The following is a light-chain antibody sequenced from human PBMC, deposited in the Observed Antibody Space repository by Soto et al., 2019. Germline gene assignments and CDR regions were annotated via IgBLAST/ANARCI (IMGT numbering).Light chain of an antibody. J-gene: IGKJ3*01. CDR2: KES. Sequence: DIQMTQSPSTLSASVGDRVTITCRASQSISSWLAWYQQKPGKAPKLLIYKESSLDSGVPSRVSGSGSGTEFTLTISSLQPDDFATYYCQQYNSYPFTFGPGTKVDIK. CDR3: QQYNSYPFT. V-gene: IGKV1-5*03. CDR1: QSISSW.